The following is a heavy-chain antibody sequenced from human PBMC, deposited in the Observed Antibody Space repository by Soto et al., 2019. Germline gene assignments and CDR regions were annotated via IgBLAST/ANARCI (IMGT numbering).Heavy chain of an antibody. CDR1: GYTLTELS. CDR3: ATDHGTELRFLEWSRGGDAFDI. Sequence: ASVKVSCKVSGYTLTELSMHWVRQAPGKGLEWMGGFDPEDGETIYAQKFQGRVTMTEDTSTDTAYMELSSLRSEDRAVYYCATDHGTELRFLEWSRGGDAFDIWGQGTMVTVSS. D-gene: IGHD3-3*01. CDR2: FDPEDGET. V-gene: IGHV1-24*01. J-gene: IGHJ3*02.